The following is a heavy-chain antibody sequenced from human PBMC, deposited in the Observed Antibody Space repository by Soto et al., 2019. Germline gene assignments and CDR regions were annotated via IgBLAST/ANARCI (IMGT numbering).Heavy chain of an antibody. CDR3: SKDPGNSVVVPPTDY. CDR2: ISYDGSNK. J-gene: IGHJ4*02. CDR1: GFTFSSYG. Sequence: QVQLVESGGGVVQPGRSLRLSCAASGFTFSSYGMHWVRQAPGKGLEWVAVISYDGSNKYYADSVKGRFTISRDNSKNTLYLQMNSLRAEDTAVYYCSKDPGNSVVVPPTDYWGQGTLVTVSS. D-gene: IGHD3-22*01. V-gene: IGHV3-30*18.